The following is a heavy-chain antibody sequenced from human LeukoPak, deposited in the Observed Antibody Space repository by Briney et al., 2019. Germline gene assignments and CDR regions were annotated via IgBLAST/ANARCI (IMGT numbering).Heavy chain of an antibody. CDR3: ARGMVRGVIKGIDY. CDR1: GGTFSSYA. J-gene: IGHJ4*02. D-gene: IGHD3-10*01. V-gene: IGHV1-69*10. Sequence: SVTVSCKASGGTFSSYAISWVRQAPGQGLEWMGRIIPILGIANYAQKFQGRVTITADKSTSTAYMELSSLRSEDTAVYYCARGMVRGVIKGIDYWGQGTLVTVSS. CDR2: IIPILGIA.